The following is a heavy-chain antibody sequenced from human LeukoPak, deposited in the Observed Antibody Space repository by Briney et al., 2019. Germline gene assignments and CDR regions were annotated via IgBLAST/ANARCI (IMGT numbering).Heavy chain of an antibody. CDR3: AAVPHYYYASSGYYFDAFDI. CDR1: GFTSTSST. D-gene: IGHD3-22*01. J-gene: IGHJ3*02. CDR2: IVVGSGNT. V-gene: IGHV1-58*02. Sequence: ASVKVSCKASGFTSTSSTTQRVRQARGQRLEWIAWIVVGSGNTNYAQKFQERVTITRDVSTDTAYMELSSLRSEDTAVYYCAAVPHYYYASSGYYFDAFDIWGQGTMVTVSS.